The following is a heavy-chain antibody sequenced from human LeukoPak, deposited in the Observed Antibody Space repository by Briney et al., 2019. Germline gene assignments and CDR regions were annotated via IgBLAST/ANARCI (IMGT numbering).Heavy chain of an antibody. V-gene: IGHV4-30-4*08. CDR2: IYYSGST. J-gene: IGHJ4*02. D-gene: IGHD3-22*01. Sequence: PSETLSLTCTVSGGSISSSSYYWGWIRQPPGKGLEWIGYIYYSGSTYYNPSLKSRVTISVDTSKNQFSLKLSSVTAADTAVYYCARGVYYYDSAVDYWGQGTLVTVSS. CDR1: GGSISSSSYY. CDR3: ARGVYYYDSAVDY.